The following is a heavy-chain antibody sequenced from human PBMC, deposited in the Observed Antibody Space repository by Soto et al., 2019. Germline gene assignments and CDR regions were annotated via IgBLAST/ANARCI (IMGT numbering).Heavy chain of an antibody. CDR1: GYTFTNYG. D-gene: IGHD2-15*01. Sequence: EASVKVSCKASGYTFTNYGFSWVRQAPGQGLEWMGWISAYNGNTNYAQKLQGRVTMTTDTSTSTAYMELRSLRSDDTAVYYCARDPRMHCSGGSCYPGGYYFDYWGQGTLVTVSS. V-gene: IGHV1-18*04. J-gene: IGHJ4*02. CDR2: ISAYNGNT. CDR3: ARDPRMHCSGGSCYPGGYYFDY.